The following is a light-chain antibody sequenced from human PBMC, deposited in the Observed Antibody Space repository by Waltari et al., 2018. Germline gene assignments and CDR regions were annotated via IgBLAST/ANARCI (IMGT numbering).Light chain of an antibody. CDR2: GAS. CDR3: QQYGSSVLYT. Sequence: VLTQSPGTLSLSPGERATLSCRASQSLTKRYLAWYQQKPGQAPRLLCYGASSRAAGIPDRFSGSGSGTDFTLTISRLEPEDFAVYYCQQYGSSVLYTFGQGTKLEIK. V-gene: IGKV3-20*01. CDR1: QSLTKRY. J-gene: IGKJ2*01.